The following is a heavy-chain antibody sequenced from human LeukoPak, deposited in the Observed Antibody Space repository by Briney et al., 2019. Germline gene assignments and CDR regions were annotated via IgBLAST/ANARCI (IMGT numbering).Heavy chain of an antibody. D-gene: IGHD3-10*01. J-gene: IGHJ5*02. CDR2: IYPDDSRT. Sequence: GESLKISCRGSGYRFTKSWIGWVRQMPGKGLEWLGIIYPDDSRTRYSPSFQGQVTISVDKSITTAYLQWSSLKASDTAMYYCATDIGRWFGESWGQGTLVTVSS. V-gene: IGHV5-51*01. CDR3: ATDIGRWFGES. CDR1: GYRFTKSW.